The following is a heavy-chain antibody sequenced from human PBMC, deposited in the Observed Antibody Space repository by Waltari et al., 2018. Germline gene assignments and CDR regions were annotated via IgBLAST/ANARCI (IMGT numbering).Heavy chain of an antibody. CDR1: VAPTGIPTSS. Sequence: QLQLQESGPGLVKASGTLSLPGPAPVAPTGIPTSSGAWIRQPPGKGLEWIGSFSYNGNTYYNPSLKSRITISVDTSKNQFSLQLRSVTAADTAMYYCARPGRVGGGSLMGLDYWGQGTLVTVSS. CDR3: ARPGRVGGGSLMGLDY. J-gene: IGHJ4*02. D-gene: IGHD2-15*01. V-gene: IGHV4-39*01. CDR2: FSYNGNT.